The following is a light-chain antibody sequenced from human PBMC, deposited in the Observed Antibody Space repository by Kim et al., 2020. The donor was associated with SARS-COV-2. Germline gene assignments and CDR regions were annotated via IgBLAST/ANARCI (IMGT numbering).Light chain of an antibody. CDR3: QSYDATNQV. V-gene: IGLV6-57*01. J-gene: IGLJ3*02. Sequence: GKTLTISCPRSRGNIASNFVQWYQQRPGSSPTIVIYEDYQRPSGVPDRFAGSIDRSANSASLTISGLKTEDEADYYCQSYDATNQVFGGGTQLTVL. CDR1: RGNIASNF. CDR2: EDY.